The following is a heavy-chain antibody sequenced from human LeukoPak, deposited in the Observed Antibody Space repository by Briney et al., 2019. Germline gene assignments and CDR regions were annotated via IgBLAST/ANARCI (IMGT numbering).Heavy chain of an antibody. CDR1: GYTFIGNY. V-gene: IGHV1-2*02. D-gene: IGHD2-8*02. CDR2: INPKSGAT. Sequence: ASVKVSCKASGYTFIGNYIHWVRQAPGQGLGWMGWINPKSGATSSSRKFQSRVTITRDTSIGTAYMELSRLRSDDTAVYYCARGNVECIGDICYKRGNWFDPWGQGTLVTVSS. CDR3: ARGNVECIGDICYKRGNWFDP. J-gene: IGHJ5*02.